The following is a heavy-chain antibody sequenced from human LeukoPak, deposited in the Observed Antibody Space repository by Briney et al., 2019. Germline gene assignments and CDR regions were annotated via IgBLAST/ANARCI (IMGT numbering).Heavy chain of an antibody. J-gene: IGHJ6*02. CDR1: GFTFSSYG. CDR3: AKDLLGGDSGSYYEVGELGMDV. Sequence: GGTLRLSCAVSGFTFSSYGMHWVRQAPGKGLEWVAVISYDGSNKYYADSVKGRFTISRDKSKNTLYLQMNSLRAEDTAVYYCAKDLLGGDSGSYYEVGELGMDVWGQGTTVTVSS. D-gene: IGHD1-26*01. CDR2: ISYDGSNK. V-gene: IGHV3-30*18.